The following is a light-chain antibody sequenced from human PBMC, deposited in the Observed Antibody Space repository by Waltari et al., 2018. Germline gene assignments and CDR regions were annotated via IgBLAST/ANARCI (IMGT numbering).Light chain of an antibody. CDR1: ASISNN. CDR3: QQYNSWPRT. J-gene: IGKJ1*01. CDR2: RAS. Sequence: EIVMTQSPATLSVSPGERATLSCRANASISNNLAWYQQKPGRAPRLLIYRASTGATGIPARFSGSGSGTEFTLTIGSLQSEDFAVYYCQQYNSWPRTFGQGTKVEIK. V-gene: IGKV3-15*01.